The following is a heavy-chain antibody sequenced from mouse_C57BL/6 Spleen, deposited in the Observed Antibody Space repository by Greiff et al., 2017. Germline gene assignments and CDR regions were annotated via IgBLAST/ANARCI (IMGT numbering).Heavy chain of an antibody. CDR2: IRSKSNNYAT. J-gene: IGHJ2*01. D-gene: IGHD1-1*01. CDR3: VRHGLRGGYCDY. CDR1: GFSFNTYA. Sequence: EVKLVESGGGLVQPKGSLKLSCAASGFSFNTYAMNWVRQAPGKGLEWVARIRSKSNNYATYYADSVKDSFTISRDDSESMLSLQMNNLKTEDTAMYYCVRHGLRGGYCDYWGQGTTLTVSS. V-gene: IGHV10-1*01.